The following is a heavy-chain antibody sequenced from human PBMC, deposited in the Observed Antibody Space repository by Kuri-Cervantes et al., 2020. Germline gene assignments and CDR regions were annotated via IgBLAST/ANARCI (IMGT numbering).Heavy chain of an antibody. V-gene: IGHV3-20*04. J-gene: IGHJ3*02. Sequence: GESLKISCAASGFTFDDYGMSWVRQAPGKGLEWVSGINWNGGSTGYADSVKGRFTISRDNAKNSLYLQMNSLRAEDTAVYYCARVRGSSWYQDDAFDIWGQGTMVTVSS. CDR1: GFTFDDYG. CDR2: INWNGGST. CDR3: ARVRGSSWYQDDAFDI. D-gene: IGHD6-13*01.